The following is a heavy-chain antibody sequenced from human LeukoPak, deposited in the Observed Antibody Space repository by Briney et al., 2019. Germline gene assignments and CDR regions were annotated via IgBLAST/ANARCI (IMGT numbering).Heavy chain of an antibody. V-gene: IGHV1-2*02. CDR1: XXXFXGYY. Sequence: ASVKVSXXXXXXXFXGYYMFWVRQAPGQGLEWMGWINPNTGATKYGQNFQGRVTLTRDTSIRTTFMELSSLRSDDTAFYYCARDERFCNGDNHYPDLGYWGQGTLVTVSS. CDR3: ARDERFCNGDNHYPDLGY. CDR2: INPNTGAT. J-gene: IGHJ4*02. D-gene: IGHD2-15*01.